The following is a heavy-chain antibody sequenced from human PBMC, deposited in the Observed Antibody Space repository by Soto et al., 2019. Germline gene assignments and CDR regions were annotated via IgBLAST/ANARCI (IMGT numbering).Heavy chain of an antibody. V-gene: IGHV1-18*01. D-gene: IGHD6-13*01. J-gene: IGHJ5*02. CDR1: GYTFTSYG. CDR2: ISAYNGNT. Sequence: ASVKVSCKASGYTFTSYGISWVRQAPGQGLEWMGWISAYNGNTNYAQKLQGRVTMTTDTSTSTAYMELRSLRSDDTAVYYCVRDIAAAGDNWFDPWGQGTLVTVSS. CDR3: VRDIAAAGDNWFDP.